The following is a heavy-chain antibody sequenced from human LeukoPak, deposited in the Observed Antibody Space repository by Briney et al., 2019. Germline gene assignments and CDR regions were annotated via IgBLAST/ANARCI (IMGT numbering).Heavy chain of an antibody. CDR1: GFTVSSKY. D-gene: IGHD2/OR15-2a*01. V-gene: IGHV3-53*01. CDR2: IYSSGDS. Sequence: GGSLRLSCAASGFTVSSKYMSWVRQTPGKGLQWVALIYSSGDSYTADSVKGRFTISRDDSENTLYLQMDSLRAEDTAVYYCARNSRLWTYLDYWGQGTLVTVSS. CDR3: ARNSRLWTYLDY. J-gene: IGHJ4*02.